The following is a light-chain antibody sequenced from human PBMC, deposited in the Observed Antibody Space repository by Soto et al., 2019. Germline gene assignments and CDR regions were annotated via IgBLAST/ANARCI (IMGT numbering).Light chain of an antibody. CDR2: DVI. Sequence: PALTHPASVTGAPGQSVPISCTGTSRFVGGYNYVSWYQQHPGIAPKLMIPDVINRPSGVSDRFSGSKSGNTASLTISGLQAEDEADYYCSSYTSTSTYVFGSGTKVTVL. J-gene: IGLJ1*01. CDR3: SSYTSTSTYV. V-gene: IGLV2-14*01. CDR1: SRFVGGYNY.